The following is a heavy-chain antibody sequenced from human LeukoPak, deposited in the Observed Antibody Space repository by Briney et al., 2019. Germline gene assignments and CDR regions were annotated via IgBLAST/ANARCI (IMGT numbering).Heavy chain of an antibody. CDR3: AIVGCSGSDYFTDY. D-gene: IGHD5-12*01. V-gene: IGHV4-39*01. J-gene: IGHJ4*02. Sequence: PSETLSLTCTVSGGSISSSSYYWGWIRQPPGKGLEWIGSIYYSGSTYYNPSLKSRLTISVDTSKNQFSLELTSVTAADTAVYYCAIVGCSGSDYFTDYWGQGTLVTVSS. CDR1: GGSISSSSYY. CDR2: IYYSGST.